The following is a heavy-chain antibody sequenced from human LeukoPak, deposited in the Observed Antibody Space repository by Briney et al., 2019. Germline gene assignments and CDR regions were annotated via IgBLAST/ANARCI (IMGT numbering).Heavy chain of an antibody. CDR1: GGPFWGYY. V-gene: IGHV4-34*01. CDR3: ARVGDYDSSGYIIDY. D-gene: IGHD3-22*01. J-gene: IGHJ4*02. Sequence: SETLSLTCAVYGGPFWGYYGSWMRQPPGKGLEWIGEINHSGSTNYNPSLKSRVTISVDTSKNQFSLKLSSVTAADTAVYYCARVGDYDSSGYIIDYWGQGTLVTVSS. CDR2: INHSGST.